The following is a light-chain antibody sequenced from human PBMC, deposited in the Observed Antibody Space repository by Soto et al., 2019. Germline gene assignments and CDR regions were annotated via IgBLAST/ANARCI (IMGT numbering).Light chain of an antibody. CDR1: VGPVTTDLY. Sequence: QAVVTQEPSLTVSPGGTVTLTCGSSVGPVTTDLYPYWFQQKPGQAPRTLIWDTSNTHSWTPARFSGSLLGGKAALTLSGAQPEDEAEYICLVSFGGLCVFGGGTKVTVL. CDR2: DTS. CDR3: LVSFGGLCV. V-gene: IGLV7-46*01. J-gene: IGLJ3*02.